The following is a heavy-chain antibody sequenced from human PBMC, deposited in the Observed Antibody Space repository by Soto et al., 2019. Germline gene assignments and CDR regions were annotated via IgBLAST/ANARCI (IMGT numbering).Heavy chain of an antibody. D-gene: IGHD2-21*01. Sequence: GGSLRLSCAASGFTFDDYAMHWVRQVPGKGLEWVANIKQDGSERNYVDSVKGRFTISRDNAENSLYLQMNSLRVEDTGVYYCASARHIGPWGQGTLGTVSS. CDR2: IKQDGSER. V-gene: IGHV3-7*01. J-gene: IGHJ5*02. CDR1: GFTFDDYA. CDR3: ASARHIGP.